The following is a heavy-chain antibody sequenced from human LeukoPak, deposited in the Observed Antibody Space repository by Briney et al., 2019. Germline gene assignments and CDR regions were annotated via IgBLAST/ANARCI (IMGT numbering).Heavy chain of an antibody. CDR2: ISAYNGNT. CDR3: ARIFVAVVTRDPCDI. J-gene: IGHJ3*02. CDR1: GYTFTSYG. D-gene: IGHD4-23*01. V-gene: IGHV1-18*01. Sequence: ASVKVSCKASGYTFTSYGISWVRQAPAQGLEWMGWISAYNGNTNYAQKLQGRVTMTTDTSTSTAYMELRSLRSDDTTVYCCARIFVAVVTRDPCDIWGRGTMVTVSS.